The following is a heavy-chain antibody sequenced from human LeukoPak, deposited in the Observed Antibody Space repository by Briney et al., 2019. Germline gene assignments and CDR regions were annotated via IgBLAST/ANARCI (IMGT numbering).Heavy chain of an antibody. CDR1: GFIFNNYV. D-gene: IGHD1-7*01. V-gene: IGHV3-23*01. J-gene: IGHJ4*02. CDR2: SGGGGGRT. CDR3: AKGEGPTVGIT. Sequence: GGSLRLSCAASGFIFNNYVMSWVRQGPGKGLEWVSASGGGGGRTYYADSVKGRFTISRDNSKDTLFLQMGSLRAEDTAVYYCAKGEGPTVGITWGQGTLVTVTS.